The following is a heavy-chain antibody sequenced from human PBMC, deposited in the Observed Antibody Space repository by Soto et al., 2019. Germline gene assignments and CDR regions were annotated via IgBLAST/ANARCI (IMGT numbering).Heavy chain of an antibody. D-gene: IGHD2-21*02. CDR3: ARQRTSVVTQAYFDV. Sequence: SETLSLTCTVTGDSISSRSYYWGWIRQPPGKGLEWIGSIYYSGSTYNNPSLRSRVSMSIDTSKDQFSLKLKSVTAADTALYFCARQRTSVVTQAYFDVWGTGSLVTVSS. CDR2: IYYSGST. CDR1: GDSISSRSYY. J-gene: IGHJ4*02. V-gene: IGHV4-39*01.